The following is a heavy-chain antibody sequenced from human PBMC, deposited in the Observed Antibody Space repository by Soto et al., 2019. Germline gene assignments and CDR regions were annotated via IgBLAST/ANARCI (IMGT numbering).Heavy chain of an antibody. CDR3: ARGGLX. J-gene: IGHJ1*01. CDR1: GCTFSSRE. Sequence: GGSLRLSCEATGCTFSSREMNWIRQTPGKRLEGISEISGSGSTIKYADSVKGRFTISIDNFQRPLNLQLDNLGVEDTGVYYCARGGLXWGRGTLVTFSX. CDR2: ISGSGSTI. V-gene: IGHV3-48*03.